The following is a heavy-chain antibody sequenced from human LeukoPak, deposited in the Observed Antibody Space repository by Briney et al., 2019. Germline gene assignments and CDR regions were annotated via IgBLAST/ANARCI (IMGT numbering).Heavy chain of an antibody. D-gene: IGHD6-13*01. V-gene: IGHV3-74*01. CDR2: INSDGSST. Sequence: PGGSLRLSCAASGFTFSSYWMHWVRQTPGKGLVWVSRINSDGSSTSYADSVKGRFTISRDNAKNTLSLQMNSLRAEDTAFYYGAILAAAGTADYWGQGTLVTVSS. CDR1: GFTFSSYW. CDR3: AILAAAGTADY. J-gene: IGHJ4*02.